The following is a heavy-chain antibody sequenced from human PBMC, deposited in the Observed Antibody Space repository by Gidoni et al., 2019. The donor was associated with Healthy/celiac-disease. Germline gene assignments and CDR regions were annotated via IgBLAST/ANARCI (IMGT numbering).Heavy chain of an antibody. J-gene: IGHJ6*02. CDR1: GYTFTSYA. V-gene: IGHV1-3*01. D-gene: IGHD1-7*01. CDR2: INAGNGNT. Sequence: QVQLVQSGAEVKKPGASVKVSCKASGYTFTSYAMHWVRQAPGQRLEWMGWINAGNGNTKYSQKFQGRVTITRDTSASTAYMELSSLRSEDTAVYYCARDTLAEGELSPPGMDVWGQGTTVTVSS. CDR3: ARDTLAEGELSPPGMDV.